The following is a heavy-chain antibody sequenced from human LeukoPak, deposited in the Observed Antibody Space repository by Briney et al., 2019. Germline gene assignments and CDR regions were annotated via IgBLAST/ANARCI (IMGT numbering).Heavy chain of an antibody. J-gene: IGHJ4*02. CDR1: GFTFSSYG. D-gene: IGHD3-10*01. V-gene: IGHV3-30*02. CDR3: AKDRGGVRVDRFDY. CDR2: IRYDGSNK. Sequence: GGSLRLSCAASGFTFSSYGMHWVRQAPGKGLEGVAFIRYDGSNKYYADSVKGRFTISRDNSKNTLYLQMNSLRAEDTAVYYCAKDRGGVRVDRFDYWGQGTLVTVSS.